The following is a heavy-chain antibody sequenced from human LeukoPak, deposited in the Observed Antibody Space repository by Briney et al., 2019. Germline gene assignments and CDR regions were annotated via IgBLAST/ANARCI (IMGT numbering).Heavy chain of an antibody. V-gene: IGHV4-34*01. Sequence: PSETLSRTCAVYGGSFSGYYWSWIRQPPGKGLEWIGEINHSGSTNYNPSLKSRVTISVDTSKNQFSLKLSSVTAADTAVYYCARVGIAAAGTRRRYFQHWGQGTLVTVSS. D-gene: IGHD6-13*01. CDR3: ARVGIAAAGTRRRYFQH. J-gene: IGHJ1*01. CDR1: GGSFSGYY. CDR2: INHSGST.